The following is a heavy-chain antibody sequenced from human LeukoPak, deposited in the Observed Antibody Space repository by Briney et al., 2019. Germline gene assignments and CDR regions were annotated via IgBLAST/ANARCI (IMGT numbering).Heavy chain of an antibody. Sequence: ASVKVSCRTSGYDFSTYGITWVRQAPGQGLEYMGWIRPSNGNRNYAQKVQDRVTLTTDTSTSTVYMELRSLRSDDTAVYYCARAFSASKSCDYWGQGTLVTVSS. CDR2: IRPSNGNR. CDR1: GYDFSTYG. J-gene: IGHJ4*02. D-gene: IGHD6-19*01. CDR3: ARAFSASKSCDY. V-gene: IGHV1-18*01.